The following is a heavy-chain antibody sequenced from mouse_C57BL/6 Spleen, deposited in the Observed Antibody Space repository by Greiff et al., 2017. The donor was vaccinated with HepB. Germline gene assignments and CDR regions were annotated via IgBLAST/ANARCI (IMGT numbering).Heavy chain of an antibody. V-gene: IGHV1-26*01. CDR2: INPNNGGT. CDR1: GYTFTDYY. J-gene: IGHJ2*01. Sequence: EVQLQQSGPELVKPGASVKISCKASGYTFTDYYMNWVKQSHGKSLEWIGDINPNNGGTSYNQKFKGKATLTVDKSSSTAYMGRRSLTSEDSADYYCAELGRWDYWGQGTTLTVSS. D-gene: IGHD4-1*01. CDR3: AELGRWDY.